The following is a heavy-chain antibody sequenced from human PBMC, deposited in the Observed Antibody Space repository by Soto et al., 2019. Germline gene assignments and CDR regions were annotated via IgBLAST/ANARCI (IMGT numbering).Heavy chain of an antibody. CDR2: IWYDGTQK. Sequence: GGSLRLSCEASGFTFNTYSMHWVRQPPGKGLEWLAAIWYDGTQKYYADSVKGRFIISRDNSKKTPYLEMNSLRAEDTAVYYCARAGGTTVTGLWHFDSWGQGTLVTVSS. CDR3: ARAGGTTVTGLWHFDS. D-gene: IGHD4-17*01. CDR1: GFTFNTYS. V-gene: IGHV3-33*01. J-gene: IGHJ4*02.